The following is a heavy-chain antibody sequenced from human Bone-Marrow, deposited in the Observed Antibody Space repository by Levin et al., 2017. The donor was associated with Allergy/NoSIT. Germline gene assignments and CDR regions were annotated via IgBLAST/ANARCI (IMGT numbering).Heavy chain of an antibody. CDR1: SFTFTNAW. J-gene: IGHJ4*02. CDR3: TTGHYYNSGALYY. V-gene: IGHV3-15*07. Sequence: PGGSLRLSCAASSFTFTNAWMNWVRQAPGKGLEWVGRIKSKTDGGTTDYAAPVKGRFTISRDDSKNTLYLQMNSLKTEDTAVYYCTTGHYYNSGALYYWGQGTLVTVSS. CDR2: IKSKTDGGTT. D-gene: IGHD3-10*01.